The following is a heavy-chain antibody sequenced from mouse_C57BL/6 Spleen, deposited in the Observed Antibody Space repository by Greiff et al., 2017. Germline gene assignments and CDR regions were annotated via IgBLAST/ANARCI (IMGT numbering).Heavy chain of an antibody. CDR3: ARNYTTVVNCYFDG. CDR1: GFTFSSYS. D-gene: IGHD1-1*01. CDR2: ISGGGGNT. J-gene: IGHJ1*03. Sequence: DVKLVESGGGLVKPGGSLKLSCAASGFTFSSYSMSWVRQTPEKRLEWVATISGGGGNTYYPDSVKGRFTISRDNAKNTLYLQMSSLRSEDTALYYCARNYTTVVNCYFDGWGTGTTVTVSS. V-gene: IGHV5-9*01.